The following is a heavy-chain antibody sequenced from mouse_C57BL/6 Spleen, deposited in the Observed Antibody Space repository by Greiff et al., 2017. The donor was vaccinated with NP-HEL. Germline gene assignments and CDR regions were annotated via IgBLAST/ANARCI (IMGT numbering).Heavy chain of an antibody. Sequence: QVQLKQSGAELAMPGASVKLSCKASGYTFPSYWMHWVKQRPGQGLEWIGEIDPSDSYTNYNQKFKGKSTLTVDKSSSTAYMQLSSLTSEDSAVYYCARNRRAMDYWGQGTSVTVSS. V-gene: IGHV1-69*01. CDR3: ARNRRAMDY. CDR1: GYTFPSYW. CDR2: IDPSDSYT. J-gene: IGHJ4*01.